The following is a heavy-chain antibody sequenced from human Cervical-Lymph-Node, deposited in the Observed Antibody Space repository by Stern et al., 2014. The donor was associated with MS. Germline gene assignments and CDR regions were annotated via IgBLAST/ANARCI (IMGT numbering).Heavy chain of an antibody. CDR1: GG. V-gene: IGHV1-69*06. D-gene: IGHD3-10*01. Sequence: QVQLVESGAEVKKPGSSVKVSCKSSGGISWGRQAPGQGLECRGGLISFVGTSNYAQKFQGRVIIAADTSTNTTYLHLSRLTSADTAVYYCARGSGDNWFGPWGQGTLVTVSS. CDR2: LISFVGTS. J-gene: IGHJ5*02. CDR3: ARGSGDNWFGP.